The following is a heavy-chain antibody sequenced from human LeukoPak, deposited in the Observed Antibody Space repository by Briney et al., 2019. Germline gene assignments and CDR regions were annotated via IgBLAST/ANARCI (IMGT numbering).Heavy chain of an antibody. V-gene: IGHV3-21*01. CDR3: ARGDSQTTKTYYDFWSGYSYYYGMDV. CDR1: GFTFSSYS. Sequence: GGSLRLSCAASGFTFSSYSMNWVRQAPGKGLEWVSSISSSSSYIYYADSVKGRFTISRDNAKNSLYLQMNSLRAEDTAVYYCARGDSQTTKTYYDFWSGYSYYYGMDVWAKGPRSPSP. D-gene: IGHD3-3*01. CDR2: ISSSSSYI. J-gene: IGHJ6*02.